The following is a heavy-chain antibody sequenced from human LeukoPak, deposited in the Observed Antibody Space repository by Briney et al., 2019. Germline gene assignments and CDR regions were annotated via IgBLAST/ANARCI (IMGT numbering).Heavy chain of an antibody. CDR2: IVVGSGNT. D-gene: IGHD6-13*01. Sequence: SVKVSCKASGFTFTSSAVQWVQQARGQRLEWIGWIVVGSGNTNYAQKFQERVTITRDMSTSTAYMELSSLRSEDTAVYYCAALQGPYSSSWYEPFDYWGQGTLVTVSS. CDR3: AALQGPYSSSWYEPFDY. V-gene: IGHV1-58*01. J-gene: IGHJ4*02. CDR1: GFTFTSSA.